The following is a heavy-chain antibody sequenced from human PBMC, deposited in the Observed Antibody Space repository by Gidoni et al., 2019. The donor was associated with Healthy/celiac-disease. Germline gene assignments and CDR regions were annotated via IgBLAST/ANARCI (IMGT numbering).Heavy chain of an antibody. D-gene: IGHD2-2*01. CDR1: GGTFSSYA. Sequence: QVQLVQSGAEVKKPGSSVKVSCKASGGTFSSYAISWVRQAPGQGLEWMGRIIPILGIANYAQKFQGRVTITADKSTSTAYMELSSLRSEDTAVYYCARDVGYCSSTSCSHWDYWGQGTLVTVSS. V-gene: IGHV1-69*04. J-gene: IGHJ4*02. CDR3: ARDVGYCSSTSCSHWDY. CDR2: IIPILGIA.